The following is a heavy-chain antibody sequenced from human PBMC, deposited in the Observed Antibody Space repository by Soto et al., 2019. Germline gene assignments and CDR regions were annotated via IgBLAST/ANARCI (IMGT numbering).Heavy chain of an antibody. CDR3: ARHAYYYDS. J-gene: IGHJ4*02. D-gene: IGHD3-22*01. V-gene: IGHV4-39*01. CDR2: IYYSGST. CDR1: GDSITRSNFY. Sequence: KPSETLSLTCTVSGDSITRSNFYWGWIRQPPGKGLEWIGSIYYSGSTYYNPSLKSRVTISVDTSKNQFSLKLSSVTAADTAVYYCARHAYYYDSWGQGTLVTVSS.